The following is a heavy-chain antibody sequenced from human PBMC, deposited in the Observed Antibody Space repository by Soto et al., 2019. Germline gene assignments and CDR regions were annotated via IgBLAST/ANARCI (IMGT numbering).Heavy chain of an antibody. J-gene: IGHJ4*02. CDR3: ARGYPDGSGTLD. CDR1: GFTFSSYW. V-gene: IGHV3-74*01. D-gene: IGHD3-10*01. Sequence: EVQLVESGGGLVQPGGSLRLSCAVSGFTFSSYWMHWVRQAPGKGLVWVSRISSDGSTTTYADSMKDRFTISRDNVKNTLYLQMNSLRAEDTAVYYCARGYPDGSGTLDWGQGTLVTVSS. CDR2: ISSDGSTT.